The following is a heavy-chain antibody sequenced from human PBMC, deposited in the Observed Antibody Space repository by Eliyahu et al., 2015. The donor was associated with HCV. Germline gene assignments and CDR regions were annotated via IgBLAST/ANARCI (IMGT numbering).Heavy chain of an antibody. D-gene: IGHD6-19*01. CDR3: AKEMAVAGRWFDP. CDR2: ISGYNGNT. V-gene: IGHV1-18*04. J-gene: IGHJ5*02. Sequence: QVQLIQSGGEVKKPGASVKVSCKASGYTFTSYGISWVRQAPGQGLEWMGWISGYNGNTNYAQNLQGRVTMTTDTATSTAYMELRNLRSDDTAVYYCAKEMAVAGRWFDPWGQGTLVTVSS. CDR1: GYTFTSYG.